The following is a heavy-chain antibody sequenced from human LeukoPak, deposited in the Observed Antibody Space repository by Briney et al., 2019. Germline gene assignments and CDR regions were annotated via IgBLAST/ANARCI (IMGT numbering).Heavy chain of an antibody. D-gene: IGHD3-22*01. CDR1: GGSISSSSYY. CDR2: IYYSGST. V-gene: IGHV4-39*01. Sequence: SETLSLTCTVSGGSISSSSYYWGWIRQPPGKGLEWIGSIYYSGSTYYNPSLKSRVTISVGTSKNQFSLKLSSVTAADTAVYYCAIQRITMIVVVMDDAFDIWGQGTMVTVSS. CDR3: AIQRITMIVVVMDDAFDI. J-gene: IGHJ3*02.